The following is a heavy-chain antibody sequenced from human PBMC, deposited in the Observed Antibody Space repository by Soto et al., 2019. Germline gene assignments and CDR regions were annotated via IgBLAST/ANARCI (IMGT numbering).Heavy chain of an antibody. CDR1: GYSISTGYY. V-gene: IGHV4-38-2*01. CDR3: ARNLNYGLDV. Sequence: KPSETLSLTCAVSGYSISTGYYWDWIRQPPGKGLEWIGSIYHSENTYYNPSLKSRVTISADTSKNQFSLRLSSVTAADTAVYYCARNLNYGLDVWGPGTTVTVSS. CDR2: IYHSENT. J-gene: IGHJ6*02.